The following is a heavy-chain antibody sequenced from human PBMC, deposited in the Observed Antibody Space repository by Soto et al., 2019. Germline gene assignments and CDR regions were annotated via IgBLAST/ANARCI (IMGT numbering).Heavy chain of an antibody. CDR2: ISYDGSSK. CDR3: ARTNFGMDV. V-gene: IGHV3-30*04. J-gene: IGHJ6*02. CDR1: AFTFRRFA. Sequence: QVQLVESGGGVVQPGRSLRLSCAASAFTFRRFAMHWVRQAPGKGLEWVALISYDGSSKYHADSVKGRFTISRDNSKNRLYLQMNSLRAEDTAVYYCARTNFGMDVWGQGTTVTVSS.